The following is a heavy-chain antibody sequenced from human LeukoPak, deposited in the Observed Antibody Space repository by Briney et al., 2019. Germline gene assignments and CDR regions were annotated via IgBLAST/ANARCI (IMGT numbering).Heavy chain of an antibody. J-gene: IGHJ5*02. CDR3: ARVGRRGYRVNNWFGP. CDR2: SYYSGTT. D-gene: IGHD5-18*01. CDR1: GGSISSGGYY. Sequence: PSQTLSLTCTVSGGSISSGGYYWSWIRQHPGKGLEWIGYSYYSGTTYYNPSLKSRVTISVDTSKNQFSLKLSSVTAADTAVYYCARVGRRGYRVNNWFGPWGQGTLVTVSS. V-gene: IGHV4-31*03.